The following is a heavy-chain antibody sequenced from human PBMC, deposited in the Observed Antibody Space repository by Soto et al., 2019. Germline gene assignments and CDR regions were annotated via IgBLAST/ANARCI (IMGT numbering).Heavy chain of an antibody. J-gene: IGHJ6*03. CDR1: GFTFSIYA. D-gene: IGHD3-9*01. CDR2: ITDDGGST. CDR3: ANHIRGSGFYYYYMDV. Sequence: GGSLRLSCAASGFTFSIYAMSWVRQAPGKGLEWVSAITDDGGSTYYADSVKDRFTISRDNSKNTLFLQLNSLRAGDSAIYYCANHIRGSGFYYYYMDVWGTGTTVTVSS. V-gene: IGHV3-23*01.